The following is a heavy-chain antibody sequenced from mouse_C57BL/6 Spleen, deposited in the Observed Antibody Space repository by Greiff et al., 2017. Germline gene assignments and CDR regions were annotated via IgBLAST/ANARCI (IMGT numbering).Heavy chain of an antibody. D-gene: IGHD1-1*01. V-gene: IGHV1-39*01. CDR2: INPNYGST. CDR3: ARKGDCSSFFAD. J-gene: IGHJ3*01. CDR1: GYSFTDYN. Sequence: VQLQQSGPELVKPGASVKISCKASGYSFTDYNMNWVKQSNGKSLEWIGVINPNYGSTSYNQKFKGKATLTVDQSSSTAYMQLNSLTSEDSAVYSCARKGDCSSFFADWGQGTLVTVSA.